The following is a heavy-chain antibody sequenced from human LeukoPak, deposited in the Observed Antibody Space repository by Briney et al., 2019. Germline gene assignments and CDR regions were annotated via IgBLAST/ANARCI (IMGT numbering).Heavy chain of an antibody. D-gene: IGHD3-10*01. J-gene: IGHJ3*02. CDR1: GGSFSGYY. V-gene: IGHV4-34*01. Sequence: SETLSLTCAVYGGSFSGYYWSWIRQPPGEGLEWIGEINHSGSTNYNPPLKSRVTISVDTSKNQFSLKLSSVTAADTAVYYCASVLWFGEFLNNDSFDIWGQGTMVTVSS. CDR2: INHSGST. CDR3: ASVLWFGEFLNNDSFDI.